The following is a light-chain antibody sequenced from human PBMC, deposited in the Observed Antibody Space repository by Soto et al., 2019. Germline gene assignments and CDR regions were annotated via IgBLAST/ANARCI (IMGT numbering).Light chain of an antibody. CDR1: QSVNNNY. CDR3: QQYGRSPLT. V-gene: IGKV3-20*01. Sequence: DIVLMQSPGTLSLSPGERGTLSCRASQSVNNNYLAWYQQKPGQAPRLLIFGASSRATGIPDRFSGSGSGTDFTLTISRLEPEDFAVYYCQQYGRSPLTFGQGTKVEMK. J-gene: IGKJ1*01. CDR2: GAS.